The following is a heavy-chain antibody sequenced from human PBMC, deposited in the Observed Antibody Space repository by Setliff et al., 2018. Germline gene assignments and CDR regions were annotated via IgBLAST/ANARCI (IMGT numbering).Heavy chain of an antibody. CDR2: INHSGNT. CDR3: ARERRFCIGSGCYSGNYYYYMDV. CDR1: GESFSGFH. Sequence: SETLSLTCGVFGESFSGFHWSWIRQPPGKGLEWIGEINHSGNTNYNPSLKSRVTISLDTSENEFSLKLSLVTAADTAVYYCARERRFCIGSGCYSGNYYYYMDVWGKGTTVTVS. D-gene: IGHD2-15*01. V-gene: IGHV4-34*01. J-gene: IGHJ6*03.